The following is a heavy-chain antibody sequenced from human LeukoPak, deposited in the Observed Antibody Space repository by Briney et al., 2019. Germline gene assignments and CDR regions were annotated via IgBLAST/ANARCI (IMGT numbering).Heavy chain of an antibody. CDR2: IYYTGTT. J-gene: IGHJ4*02. D-gene: IGHD3-22*01. Sequence: PSETLSLTCTVSGGSISSSTYYWAWIRQPPGKGLEWIGAIYYTGTTYYNPSLRSRVTISVDTSKNQFSLKLSSVTAADTAVYYCARPLRTYDSSGYYHYWGPGTLVTVSS. CDR1: GGSISSSTYY. CDR3: ARPLRTYDSSGYYHY. V-gene: IGHV4-39*07.